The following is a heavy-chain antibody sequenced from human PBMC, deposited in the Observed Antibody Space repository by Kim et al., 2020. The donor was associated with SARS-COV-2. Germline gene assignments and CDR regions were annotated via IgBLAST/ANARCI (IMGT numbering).Heavy chain of an antibody. CDR2: IYYSGST. CDR1: GGSISSGGYY. V-gene: IGHV4-31*03. J-gene: IGHJ5*02. Sequence: SETLSLTCTVSGGSISSGGYYWSWIRQHPGKGLEWIGYIYYSGSTYYNPSLKSRVTISVDTSKNQFSLKLSSVTAADTAVYYCARRFGSGYDYWVWFDPWGQGTLVTVSS. CDR3: ARRFGSGYDYWVWFDP. D-gene: IGHD5-12*01.